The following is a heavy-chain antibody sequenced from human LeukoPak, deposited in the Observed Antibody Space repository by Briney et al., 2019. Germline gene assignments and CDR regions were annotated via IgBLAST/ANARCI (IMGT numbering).Heavy chain of an antibody. CDR2: ISAYNGNT. CDR3: ARDTGYGGRPFDY. V-gene: IGHV1-18*01. D-gene: IGHD4-23*01. CDR1: GYTFTSYG. Sequence: ASVKVSCKASGYTFTSYGISWVRQAPGQGLEWMGWISAYNGNTNYAQKLQGRVTMTTDTSTSTAYKELRSLRSDDTAVYYCARDTGYGGRPFDYWGQGTLVTVSS. J-gene: IGHJ4*02.